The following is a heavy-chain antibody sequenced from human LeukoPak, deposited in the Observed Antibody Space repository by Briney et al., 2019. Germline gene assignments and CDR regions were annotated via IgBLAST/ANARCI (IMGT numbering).Heavy chain of an antibody. CDR2: INPSGGST. J-gene: IGHJ3*02. V-gene: IGHV1-46*01. Sequence: GASVKVSCKASGYTFTSYGISWVRQAPGQGLEWMGIINPSGGSTSYAQKFRGRVTMTRDTSTSTVYMELSSLRSEDTAVYYCARRNAFDIWGQGTMVTVSS. D-gene: IGHD4-11*01. CDR1: GYTFTSYG. CDR3: ARRNAFDI.